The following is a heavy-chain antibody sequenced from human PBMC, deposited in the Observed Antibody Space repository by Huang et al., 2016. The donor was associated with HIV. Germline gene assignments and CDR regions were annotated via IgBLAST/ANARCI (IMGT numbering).Heavy chain of an antibody. V-gene: IGHV1-8*01. CDR3: ARGFGINYNHEAFDV. Sequence: QIQLAQSGAEVKKPGASVKVSCKASGYTFTNYDINWVRQDSGQGLEWMGWMNPKRGNVGYTKKFQGRVAILRNSSINTSYLEVTSLTSEDTAVYYCARGFGINYNHEAFDVWGQGTMVTVSS. D-gene: IGHD3-10*01. CDR1: GYTFTNYD. J-gene: IGHJ3*01. CDR2: MNPKRGNV.